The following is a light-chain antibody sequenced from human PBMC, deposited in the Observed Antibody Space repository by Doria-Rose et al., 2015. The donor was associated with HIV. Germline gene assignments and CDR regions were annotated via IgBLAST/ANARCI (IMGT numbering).Light chain of an antibody. Sequence: DIVMTQSSGTLSLSPGERATLSCEASQSFSSTYLAWYQQKPGQAPSLLIYDGSTRATGIPDRFSASGSGTDFTLTINRLEPEDFALYYCHQYGTSWTFGQGTKVEI. CDR2: DGS. J-gene: IGKJ1*01. CDR3: HQYGTSWT. V-gene: IGKV3-20*01. CDR1: QSFSSTY.